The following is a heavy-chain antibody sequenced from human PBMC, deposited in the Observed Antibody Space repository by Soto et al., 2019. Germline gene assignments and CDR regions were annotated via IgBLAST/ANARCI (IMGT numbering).Heavy chain of an antibody. CDR2: ISGSGGST. CDR1: GFTFSSYA. V-gene: IGHV3-23*01. Sequence: EVQLLESGGGLVQPGGSLRLSCAASGFTFSSYAMSWVRQAPGKGLEWVSAISGSGGSTYYADSVKGRFTISRDNSKNTLYLQMNSLRAEDTAVYYCAKVSPRSSSSGPEFDYWGQGTLVTVSS. J-gene: IGHJ4*02. CDR3: AKVSPRSSSSGPEFDY. D-gene: IGHD6-13*01.